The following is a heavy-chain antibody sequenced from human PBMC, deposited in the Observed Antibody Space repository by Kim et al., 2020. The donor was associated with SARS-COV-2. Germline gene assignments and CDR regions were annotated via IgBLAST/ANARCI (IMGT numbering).Heavy chain of an antibody. Sequence: GGSLRLSCATSGFIFSHYPIYWVRQAPGKGLEWVAAISHDDNNKFYGDSVLGRFAISRDFSLNTVDLQLNSLRLEDTAVYYCVKGLWRHWGSPAFEDWGRGTLVIVSS. CDR2: ISHDDNNK. CDR3: VKGLWRHWGSPAFED. CDR1: GFIFSHYP. V-gene: IGHV3-30*18. D-gene: IGHD3-16*01. J-gene: IGHJ4*02.